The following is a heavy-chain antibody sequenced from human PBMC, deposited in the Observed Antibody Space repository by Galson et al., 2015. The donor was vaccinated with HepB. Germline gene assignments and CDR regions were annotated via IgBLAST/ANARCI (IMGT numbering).Heavy chain of an antibody. J-gene: IGHJ3*01. CDR3: VRDHWMSFDL. CDR2: INPDGSNK. CDR1: GFTYNIHW. D-gene: IGHD1-1*01. Sequence: SLRLSCAASGFTYNIHWMAWVRQSPEKGLEFVANINPDGSNKDYVDSVTGRFTISRDNAKKSLYLQMNSLRVEDTAVYYCVRDHWMSFDLWGQGTVVTVSS. V-gene: IGHV3-7*03.